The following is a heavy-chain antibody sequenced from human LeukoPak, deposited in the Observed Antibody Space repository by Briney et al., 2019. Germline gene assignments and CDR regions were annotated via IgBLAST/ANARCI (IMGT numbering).Heavy chain of an antibody. CDR2: IYYSGST. CDR1: GGSISSYY. D-gene: IGHD4-23*01. J-gene: IGHJ4*02. Sequence: SETLSLTCTVSGGSISSYYWSWIRQPPGKGLEWIGYIYYSGSTNYNPSLKGRVTTSVDTSKNQFSLKLSSVTAADTAVYYCARDNYGGNSGFDYWGQGTLVTVSS. V-gene: IGHV4-59*01. CDR3: ARDNYGGNSGFDY.